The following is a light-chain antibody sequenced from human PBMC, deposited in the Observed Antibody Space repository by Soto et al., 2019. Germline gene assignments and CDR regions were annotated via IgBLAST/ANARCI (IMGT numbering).Light chain of an antibody. Sequence: QSVLTQPPSASGTPGQRVTISCSGSSSNIGSNYVYWYQQLPGTAPKLLIYRNNQRPSGVPDRFSGSESGTSASLAISGLRSKDEADYYCAAWDDSLSGNVVFGGGTKLTVL. J-gene: IGLJ2*01. CDR3: AAWDDSLSGNVV. CDR1: SSNIGSNY. CDR2: RNN. V-gene: IGLV1-47*01.